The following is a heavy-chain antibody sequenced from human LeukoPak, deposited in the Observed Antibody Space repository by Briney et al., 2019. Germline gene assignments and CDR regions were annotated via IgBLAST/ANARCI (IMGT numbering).Heavy chain of an antibody. V-gene: IGHV4-34*01. J-gene: IGHJ4*02. CDR2: INHSGST. CDR3: ARPDYYDSSGYYPLGY. Sequence: SETLSLTCAVYGGSFSGYYWSWIRQPPGKGLEWIGEINHSGSTNYNPSLKSRVTISVDTSKNQFSLKLSSVTAADTAVYYCARPDYYDSSGYYPLGYWGQGTLVTVSS. CDR1: GGSFSGYY. D-gene: IGHD3-22*01.